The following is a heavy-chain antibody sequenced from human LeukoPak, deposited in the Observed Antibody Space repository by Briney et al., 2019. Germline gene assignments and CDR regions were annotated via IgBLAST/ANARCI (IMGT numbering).Heavy chain of an antibody. D-gene: IGHD3-10*01. CDR2: IYYSGST. CDR1: GGSISSYY. J-gene: IGHJ3*02. V-gene: IGHV4-59*01. Sequence: SETLSLTCTVSGGSISSYYWSWIRQPPGKGLEWIGYIYYSGSTNYNPSLKSRVTISVDTSKNQFSLKLSSVTAADTAVYYCARFDGVESSSGAFDIWGQGTMVTVSS. CDR3: ARFDGVESSSGAFDI.